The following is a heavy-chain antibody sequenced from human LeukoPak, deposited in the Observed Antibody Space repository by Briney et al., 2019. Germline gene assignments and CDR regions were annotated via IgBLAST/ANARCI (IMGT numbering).Heavy chain of an antibody. J-gene: IGHJ4*02. CDR3: ATALSSSWYRYFDY. Sequence: SVNVSCTASGGTFSSYAISWVRQAPGQGLEWMGGIIPIFGTANYAQKFQGRVTMTEDTSTDTAYMELSSLRSEDTAVYYCATALSSSWYRYFDYWGQGTLVTVSS. V-gene: IGHV1-69*06. D-gene: IGHD6-13*01. CDR2: IIPIFGTA. CDR1: GGTFSSYA.